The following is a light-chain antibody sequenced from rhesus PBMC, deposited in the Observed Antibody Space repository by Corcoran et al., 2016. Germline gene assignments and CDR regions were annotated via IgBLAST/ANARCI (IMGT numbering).Light chain of an antibody. Sequence: GDTVTITCRASQGISNYLAWYQQKPGKAPKLLIYAASSLESGVPSRFSGSGSGTEFTLTISSLQPEDFAAYYCLQHNSYPRTFGQGTKVEIK. CDR2: AAS. V-gene: IGKV1S13*01. J-gene: IGKJ1*01. CDR3: LQHNSYPRT. CDR1: QGISNY.